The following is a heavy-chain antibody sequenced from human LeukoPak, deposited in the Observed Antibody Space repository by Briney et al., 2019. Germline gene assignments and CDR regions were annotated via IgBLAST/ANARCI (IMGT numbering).Heavy chain of an antibody. CDR1: GFTFSNAW. D-gene: IGHD4-17*01. CDR2: IKSKTNGETT. J-gene: IGHJ4*02. V-gene: IGHV3-15*01. CDR3: TTFALDYGDYSFDY. Sequence: GGSLRLSCAASGFTFSNAWMSWVRQAPGKGLEWVGHIKSKTNGETTDYPAPVKGRLTISRDESKNTLYLQMNSLKTEDTAIYYCTTFALDYGDYSFDYWGQGTLVTVSS.